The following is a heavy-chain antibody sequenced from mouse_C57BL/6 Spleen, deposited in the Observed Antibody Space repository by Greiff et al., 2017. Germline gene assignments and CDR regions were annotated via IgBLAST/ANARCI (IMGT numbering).Heavy chain of an antibody. CDR1: GYTFTSYW. D-gene: IGHD2-4*01. CDR3: ARNYDYFDY. V-gene: IGHV1-64*01. J-gene: IGHJ2*01. CDR2: IHPNSGST. Sequence: QVQLQQPGAELVKPGASVKLSCKASGYTFTSYWMHWVKQRPGQGLEWIGMIHPNSGSTNYNEKFKSKDTLTVDKSSSTAYMQLSSLTSEDSAVYYCARNYDYFDYWGQGTTLTVSS.